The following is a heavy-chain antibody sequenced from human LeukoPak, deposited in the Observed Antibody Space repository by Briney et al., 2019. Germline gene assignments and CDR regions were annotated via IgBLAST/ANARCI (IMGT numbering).Heavy chain of an antibody. V-gene: IGHV1-18*01. CDR3: VRDSDHAPDY. CDR2: INVYNGHT. D-gene: IGHD3-10*01. Sequence: ASGRVSCTTSGYIFTNYGVSWVRQAPGQGLEWMGWINVYNGHTIYAQEFQGRVTLTTDTSTSTAHMDLRSLRSDDTAVYYCVRDSDHAPDYWGQGTLVTVSS. CDR1: GYIFTNYG. J-gene: IGHJ4*02.